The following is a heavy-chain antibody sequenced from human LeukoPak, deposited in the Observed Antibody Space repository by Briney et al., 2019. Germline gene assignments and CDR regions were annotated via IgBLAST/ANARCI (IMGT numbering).Heavy chain of an antibody. V-gene: IGHV1-2*02. J-gene: IGHJ4*02. CDR1: GYTFTSYY. CDR2: INPNSGGT. Sequence: ASVKVSCKASGYTFTSYYMHWVRQAPGQGLEWMGWINPNSGGTNYAQKFQGRVTVTRDTSISTAYMELSRLRSDDTAVYYCARDRRQQLVLYPVYWGQGTLVTVSS. D-gene: IGHD6-13*01. CDR3: ARDRRQQLVLYPVY.